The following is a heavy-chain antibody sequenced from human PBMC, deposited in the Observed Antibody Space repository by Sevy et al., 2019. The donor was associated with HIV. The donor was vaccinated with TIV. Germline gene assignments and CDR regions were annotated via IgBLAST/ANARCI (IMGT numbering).Heavy chain of an antibody. J-gene: IGHJ4*02. V-gene: IGHV3-21*01. Sequence: GGSLRLSCAASGFTFSRYSMNWVRQAPGKGLEWVSSISSSSSYIYYTDSVKGRFTISRENAKNSLYLQMNSLRAEDTAVYYCVRDGGCSSTSCLLYFDYWGQGTLVTVSS. CDR3: VRDGGCSSTSCLLYFDY. CDR1: GFTFSRYS. D-gene: IGHD2-2*01. CDR2: ISSSSSYI.